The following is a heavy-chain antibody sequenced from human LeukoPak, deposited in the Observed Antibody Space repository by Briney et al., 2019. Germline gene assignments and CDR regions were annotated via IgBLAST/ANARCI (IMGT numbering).Heavy chain of an antibody. V-gene: IGHV4-34*01. Sequence: KPSETLSLTCAVYGGSFSGYYWSWIRQPPGKGLEWIGEINHSGSTNYNPSLKSRVTISVDTSKNQFSLKLSSVTAADTALYYCARGRGYYYDSSGYHYWGQGTLVTVSS. CDR1: GGSFSGYY. CDR2: INHSGST. J-gene: IGHJ4*02. CDR3: ARGRGYYYDSSGYHY. D-gene: IGHD3-22*01.